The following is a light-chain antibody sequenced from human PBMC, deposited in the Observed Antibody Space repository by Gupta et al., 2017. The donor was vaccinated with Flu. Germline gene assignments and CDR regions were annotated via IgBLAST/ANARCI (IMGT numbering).Light chain of an antibody. CDR2: EVT. CDR1: RGDIGDYKY. J-gene: IGLJ1*01. CDR3: SSYATTNTLV. V-gene: IGLV2-14*01. Sequence: TRGDIGDYKYVSWYQQYPGKAPKLIIYEVTNRPSQVSSRFSGSKSANTASLTISGPQAEDEAEYFCSSYATTNTLVFGSGTTVTV.